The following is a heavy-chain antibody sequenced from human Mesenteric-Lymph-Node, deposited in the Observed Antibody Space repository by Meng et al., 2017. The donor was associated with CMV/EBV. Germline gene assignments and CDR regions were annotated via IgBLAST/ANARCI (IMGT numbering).Heavy chain of an antibody. J-gene: IGHJ4*02. V-gene: IGHV4-34*01. CDR2: INHSGVP. D-gene: IGHD2-15*01. Sequence: QVQLQQWGAGLLKPSETLSLTCAVYGGSFSGYYWSCIRQPPGKGLEWIGEINHSGVPNYNPSLKSRVTISLDRSKNQFSLKLSSVTAEDTAVYYCARGSDIPVNNYWGQGTLVTVSS. CDR1: GGSFSGYY. CDR3: ARGSDIPVNNY.